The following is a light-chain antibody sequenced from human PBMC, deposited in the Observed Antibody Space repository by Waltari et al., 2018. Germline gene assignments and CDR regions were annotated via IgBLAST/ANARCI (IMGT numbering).Light chain of an antibody. CDR2: EVN. J-gene: IGLJ2*01. Sequence: QSALTQPPSASGSPGQSVTISCTGTTSDIGGYHYVSWYQHHPGKAPKLMIYEVNKRPSGVPDRFSGSKSGNTASLTVSGLQAEDEADYYCSSYAGSNNYVVFGGGTKLTVL. CDR1: TSDIGGYHY. V-gene: IGLV2-8*01. CDR3: SSYAGSNNYVV.